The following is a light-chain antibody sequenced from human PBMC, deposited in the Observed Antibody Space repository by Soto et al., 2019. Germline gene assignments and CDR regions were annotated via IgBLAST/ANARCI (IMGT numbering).Light chain of an antibody. CDR1: QSIFTY. CDR2: AAS. V-gene: IGKV1-39*01. Sequence: DIQMTQSPSSLSAAVVDRVNITCRASQSIFTYLSWLQQKPGKAPKLLIYAASTLQSGVPSRFTGSGSGTDFTLTIRSLQPEDFATYYCQQSFTTPRTFAQGTQVDIK. J-gene: IGKJ1*01. CDR3: QQSFTTPRT.